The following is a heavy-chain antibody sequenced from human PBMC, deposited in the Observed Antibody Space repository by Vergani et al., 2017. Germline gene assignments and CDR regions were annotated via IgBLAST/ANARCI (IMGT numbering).Heavy chain of an antibody. CDR3: SRGPYMAVACQFDS. V-gene: IGHV4-59*12. CDR1: GGSISSYY. D-gene: IGHD6-19*01. CDR2: IYYSGST. Sequence: QVQLQESGPGLVKPSETLYLTCTVSGGSISSYYWSWIRQPPGKGLEWIGYIYYSGSTNYNPSLKSRVTISVDTSKNQFSLKLSSLTAADTAVYYCSRGPYMAVACQFDSWGQGTLVTVSA. J-gene: IGHJ4*02.